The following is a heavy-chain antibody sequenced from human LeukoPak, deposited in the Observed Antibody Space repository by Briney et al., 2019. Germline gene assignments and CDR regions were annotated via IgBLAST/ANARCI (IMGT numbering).Heavy chain of an antibody. J-gene: IGHJ4*02. CDR3: ARRAGAYSHPYDY. CDR2: ITTSRTT. D-gene: IGHD4/OR15-4a*01. V-gene: IGHV3-48*01. Sequence: PGGSLRLSCAASGFTFSTYTMNWVRQAPGKGLEWISYITTSRTTYYADSVKGRFIISRDNAKNSLYLQMNSLRAEDTAVYYCARRAGAYSHPYDYWGQGTLVTVSS. CDR1: GFTFSTYT.